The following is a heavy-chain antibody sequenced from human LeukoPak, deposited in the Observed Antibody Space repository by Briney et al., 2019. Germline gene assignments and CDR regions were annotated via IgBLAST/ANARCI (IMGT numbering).Heavy chain of an antibody. D-gene: IGHD1-1*01. Sequence: SETLSLTCAVSGYSISSGYYWGWIRQPPGKGLEWIGSIYHSGSTYYNPSLKSRVTISVDTSKNQFSLKLSSVTAADTAVYYCAGNWNALSYYYYYMDVWGKGTTVTVSS. CDR2: IYHSGST. J-gene: IGHJ6*03. CDR1: GYSISSGYY. V-gene: IGHV4-38-2*01. CDR3: AGNWNALSYYYYYMDV.